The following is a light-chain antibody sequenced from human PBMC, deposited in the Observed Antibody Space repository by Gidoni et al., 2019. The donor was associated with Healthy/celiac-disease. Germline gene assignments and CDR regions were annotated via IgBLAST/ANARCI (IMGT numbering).Light chain of an antibody. J-gene: IGLJ3*02. CDR1: KLGDKY. CDR2: QDT. V-gene: IGLV3-1*01. CDR3: QAWDSSTVV. Sequence: SYELTQPPSVSVSPGQTASITCSGDKLGDKYACWYQQKPAQPPVLLIYQDTKRPSVIPVRFSGSNSGNTATLTISGTQPMDEADYYCQAWDSSTVVFGVGTKLTVL.